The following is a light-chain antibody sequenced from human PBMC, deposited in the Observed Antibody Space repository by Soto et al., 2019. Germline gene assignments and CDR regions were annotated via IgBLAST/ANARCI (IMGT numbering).Light chain of an antibody. J-gene: IGLJ2*01. V-gene: IGLV1-40*01. CDR2: ANS. Sequence: QSVLTQPPSVSGAPGQRVTISCTGSSSNIGARYDVHWYQQLPGTAPKLLIYANSNRPSGVPDRFSGSKSGTSASLAITGLQAEDEADYYCQSFDSSLSVSVFGVGTKLTVL. CDR3: QSFDSSLSVSV. CDR1: SSNIGARYD.